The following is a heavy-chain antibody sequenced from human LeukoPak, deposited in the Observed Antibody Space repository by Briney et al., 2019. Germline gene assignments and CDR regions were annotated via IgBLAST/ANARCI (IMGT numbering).Heavy chain of an antibody. V-gene: IGHV3-23*01. D-gene: IGHD1-26*01. CDR2: ISGSGGGT. J-gene: IGHJ4*02. CDR1: GFTFSNYA. Sequence: PGASLRLSCAASGFTFSNYAMSWVRQAPGKGLEWVSGISGSGGGTYHADSVKGRFTISRDNFKNTLHLQMNSLRAEETAVYYCAKGTASGSYPRMYYFDYWGQGTLVTVSS. CDR3: AKGTASGSYPRMYYFDY.